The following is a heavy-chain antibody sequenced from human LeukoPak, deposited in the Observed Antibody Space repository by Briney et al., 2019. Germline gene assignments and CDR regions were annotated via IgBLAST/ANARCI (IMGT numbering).Heavy chain of an antibody. CDR1: GFTFSIYA. V-gene: IGHV3-30*02. D-gene: IGHD3-3*01. J-gene: IGHJ6*03. Sequence: PGGSLRLSCATSGFTFSIYAMHWVRQAPGKGLEWVAFIRYDGSNKYSADSVKGRFTISRDNSKNTLYLQMNSLRAEDTAVYYCAKGSKEVLFTRDHYMDVWGKGTTVTMSS. CDR3: AKGSKEVLFTRDHYMDV. CDR2: IRYDGSNK.